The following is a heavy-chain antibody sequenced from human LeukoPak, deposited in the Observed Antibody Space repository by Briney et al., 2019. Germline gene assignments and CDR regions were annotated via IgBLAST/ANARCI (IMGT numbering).Heavy chain of an antibody. V-gene: IGHV4-31*03. CDR1: GGSISSGGYY. CDR3: ASSWIQLWSPFDY. Sequence: SETVSLTCSVSGGSISSGGYYWSWIRQHPGKGLEWIGYIYYSGSTYYNPSLKSRVTISVDTSKNQFSLKLSSVTAADTAVYYCASSWIQLWSPFDYWGQGTLVTVSS. CDR2: IYYSGST. D-gene: IGHD5-18*01. J-gene: IGHJ4*02.